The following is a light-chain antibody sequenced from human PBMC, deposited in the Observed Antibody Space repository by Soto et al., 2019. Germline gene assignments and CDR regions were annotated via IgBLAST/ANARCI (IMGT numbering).Light chain of an antibody. V-gene: IGLV2-23*01. CDR1: SSDVGSYNL. Sequence: QSALTQPASVSGSPGQSITISCTGTSSDVGSYNLVSWYQQHPGKAPKLMIYEGSKRPSGVSNRFSGSKSGNTASLTISGLQAEDEADYYCCSYAGSSLFVIGTGTKLTVL. J-gene: IGLJ1*01. CDR3: CSYAGSSLFV. CDR2: EGS.